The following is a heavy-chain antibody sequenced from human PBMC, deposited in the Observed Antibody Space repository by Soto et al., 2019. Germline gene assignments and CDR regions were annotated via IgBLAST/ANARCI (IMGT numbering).Heavy chain of an antibody. J-gene: IGHJ4*02. CDR2: IYHSGST. CDR1: GGSISSGGYS. CDR3: ARDFLELGPQLVGQLVY. D-gene: IGHD6-13*01. V-gene: IGHV4-30-2*01. Sequence: PSETLSLTCAVSGGSISSGGYSWSWIRQPPGKGLEWIGYIYHSGSTYYNPSLKSRVTISVDTPKNQFSLTLNSVTAADTAVYYCARDFLELGPQLVGQLVYWGQGVQVTVSS.